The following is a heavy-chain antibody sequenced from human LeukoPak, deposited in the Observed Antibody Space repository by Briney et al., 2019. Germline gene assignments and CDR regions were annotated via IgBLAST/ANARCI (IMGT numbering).Heavy chain of an antibody. CDR1: GFTFTNYG. Sequence: PGGSLRLSCTTSGFTFTNYGINWVRQAPGKGLEWVANINKDGSEKYYVDSVKGRFTISRDNDKNSLYLQMNSLRAEDAAVYYCGYSSGWLFDYWGQGALVTVSS. V-gene: IGHV3-7*01. CDR3: GYSSGWLFDY. CDR2: INKDGSEK. J-gene: IGHJ4*02. D-gene: IGHD6-19*01.